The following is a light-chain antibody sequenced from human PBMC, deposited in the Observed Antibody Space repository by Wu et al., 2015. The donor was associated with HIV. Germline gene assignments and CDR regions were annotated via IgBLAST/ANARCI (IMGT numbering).Light chain of an antibody. CDR1: QNISTN. CDR3: QQYNSWPPWT. CDR2: GAS. V-gene: IGKV3-15*01. J-gene: IGKJ1*01. Sequence: IVMTQSPATLAVSAGGRATLSCRASQNISTNLAWYQQKPGQAPRLLINGASTRATGVPARFTASGSETEFTLTISSLQSEDFAVYYCQQYNSWPPWTFGQGTKVEIK.